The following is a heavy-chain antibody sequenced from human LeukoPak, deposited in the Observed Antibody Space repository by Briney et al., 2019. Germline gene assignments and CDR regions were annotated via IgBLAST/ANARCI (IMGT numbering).Heavy chain of an antibody. J-gene: IGHJ4*02. CDR1: GFTFSSYA. D-gene: IGHD3-9*01. CDR3: AKRTITIFGGEFDY. CDR2: ISGSGGST. Sequence: LPGGSLRLSCAASGFTFSSYAMSWVRQAPGKGLKWVSAISGSGGSTYYADSVKGRLTISRDNSKNTLYLQMNSLRAEDTAVYYCAKRTITIFGGEFDYWGKGTLVTVSS. V-gene: IGHV3-23*01.